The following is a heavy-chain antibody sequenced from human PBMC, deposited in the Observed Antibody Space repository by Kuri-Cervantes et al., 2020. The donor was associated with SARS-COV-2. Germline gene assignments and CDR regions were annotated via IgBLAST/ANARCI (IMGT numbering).Heavy chain of an antibody. CDR1: GYSFISYW. V-gene: IGHV5-51*01. D-gene: IGHD1-26*01. CDR3: ARHLGWELPSDY. Sequence: GGSLRLSCKGSGYSFISYWIGWVRQMPGKGLEWVGIIFPGDSDTTYSPSFQGQVTISADKSISTAYLQWSSLKASDTAMYYCARHLGWELPSDYWGQGTLVTVS. J-gene: IGHJ4*02. CDR2: IFPGDSDT.